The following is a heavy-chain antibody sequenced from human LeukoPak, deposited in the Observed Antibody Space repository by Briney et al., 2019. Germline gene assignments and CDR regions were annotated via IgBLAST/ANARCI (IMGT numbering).Heavy chain of an antibody. V-gene: IGHV3-7*01. J-gene: IGHJ4*02. CDR1: GFTFSSYW. Sequence: PGGSLRLSCAASGFTFSSYWMSWVRQAPGKGLEWVANIKQDGSEKYYVDSVKGRFTISRDNAKNSLYLQMNSLRAEDTAVYYCARDRRRYFDWLFEGDYWGQGTLVTVSS. CDR3: ARDRRRYFDWLFEGDY. CDR2: IKQDGSEK. D-gene: IGHD3-9*01.